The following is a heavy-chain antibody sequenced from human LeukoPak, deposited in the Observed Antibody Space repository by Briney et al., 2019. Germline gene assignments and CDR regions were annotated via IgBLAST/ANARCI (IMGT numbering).Heavy chain of an antibody. J-gene: IGHJ4*02. CDR1: GFTFTNYW. CDR2: IRQDGSDK. D-gene: IGHD1-1*01. CDR3: GRDSSRTTY. Sequence: GGSLTLSCAASGFTFTNYWMSWVRQAPGKGLEWVANIRQDGSDKYYVDSVRGRFTISRDNAKNSLYLQMNSLRAEDTAVYYCGRDSSRTTYWGQGTLVTVSS. V-gene: IGHV3-7*01.